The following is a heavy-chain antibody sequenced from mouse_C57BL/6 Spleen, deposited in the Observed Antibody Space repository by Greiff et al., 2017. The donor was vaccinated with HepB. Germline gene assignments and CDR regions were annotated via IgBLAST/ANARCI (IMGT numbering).Heavy chain of an antibody. D-gene: IGHD2-4*01. CDR2: IYPRSGNT. V-gene: IGHV1-81*01. CDR1: GYTFTSYA. J-gene: IGHJ3*01. Sequence: VQLQQSGAELARPGASVKLSCKASGYTFTSYAISWVKQRTGQGLEWIGEIYPRSGNTYYNEKFKGKATLTADKSSSTAYMELRSLTSEDSAVYFCAYDYDEWFAYWGQGTLVTVSA. CDR3: AYDYDEWFAY.